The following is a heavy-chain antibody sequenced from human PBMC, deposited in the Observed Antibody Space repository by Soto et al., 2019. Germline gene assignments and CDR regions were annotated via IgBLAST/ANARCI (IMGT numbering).Heavy chain of an antibody. CDR2: ISYDGSNK. D-gene: IGHD1-26*01. Sequence: QVQLVESGGGVVQPGRSLRLSCAASGFTFSSYAMHWVRQAPGKGLEWVAVISYDGSNKYYADSVKGRFTISRDNSKNTLYLQMNSLRAEDTAVYYCARDSSGSYGPADLWGQGTLVTVSS. CDR3: ARDSSGSYGPADL. V-gene: IGHV3-30-3*01. CDR1: GFTFSSYA. J-gene: IGHJ5*02.